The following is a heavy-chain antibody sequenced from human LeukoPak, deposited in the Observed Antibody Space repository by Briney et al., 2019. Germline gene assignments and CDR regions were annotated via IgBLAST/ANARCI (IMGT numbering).Heavy chain of an antibody. D-gene: IGHD6-6*01. V-gene: IGHV4-39*01. CDR1: GGSISSSSYY. CDR3: ASREQLVARGDY. Sequence: SETLSLTCTVSGGSISSSSYYWGWIRQPPGKGLEWIGSIYYSGSTYYNPSLKSRVTISVDTSKNQFSLKLSSVTAADTAVYYCASREQLVARGDYWGQGTLVTVSS. CDR2: IYYSGST. J-gene: IGHJ4*02.